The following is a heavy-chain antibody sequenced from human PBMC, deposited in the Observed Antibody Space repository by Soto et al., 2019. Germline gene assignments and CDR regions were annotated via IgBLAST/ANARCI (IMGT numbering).Heavy chain of an antibody. Sequence: ASVKVSCKASGYTFINYDISWVRQATGQGLEWMGWMNPGSGKTGYANKFQGRVTMTRDASTSTAHLELSSLTSKDTAVYYCARMESFGTLNWFDPWGQGTLVTVSS. D-gene: IGHD1-1*01. J-gene: IGHJ5*02. CDR3: ARMESFGTLNWFDP. V-gene: IGHV1-8*02. CDR2: MNPGSGKT. CDR1: GYTFINYD.